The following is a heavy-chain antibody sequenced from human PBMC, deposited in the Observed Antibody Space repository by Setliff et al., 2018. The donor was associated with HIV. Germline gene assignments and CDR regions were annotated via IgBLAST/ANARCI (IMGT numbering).Heavy chain of an antibody. V-gene: IGHV4-59*12. CDR3: ARDLPELTGRSFDP. D-gene: IGHD7-27*01. CDR2: IYKSGSA. J-gene: IGHJ5*02. Sequence: SETLSLTCRVSGGSISSYHWSWIRQPPGKGLEWIGHIYKSGSANYNPSLKSRVTISLDTSRNQFSLKLTSMTAADTAVYYCARDLPELTGRSFDPWGQGIQVTVSS. CDR1: GGSISSYH.